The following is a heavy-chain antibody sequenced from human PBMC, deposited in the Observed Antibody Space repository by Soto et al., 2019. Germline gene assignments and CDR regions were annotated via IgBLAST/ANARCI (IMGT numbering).Heavy chain of an antibody. J-gene: IGHJ4*02. V-gene: IGHV4-39*01. CDR2: IYYSGST. CDR1: GGSISSSSYY. CDR3: ARLGGLYYFDY. Sequence: QLQLQESGPGLVKPSETLSLTCTVSGGSISSSSYYWGWIRQPPGKGLEWIGSIYYSGSTYYNPSLKSRVTISVDTSKNQFSLKLSSVTVADTAVYYCARLGGLYYFDYWGQGTLVTVSS.